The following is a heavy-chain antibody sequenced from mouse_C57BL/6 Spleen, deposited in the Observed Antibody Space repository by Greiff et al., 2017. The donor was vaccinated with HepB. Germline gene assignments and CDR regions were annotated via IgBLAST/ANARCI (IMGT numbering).Heavy chain of an antibody. J-gene: IGHJ3*01. Sequence: QVQLQQPGAELVKPGASVKMSCKASGYTFTSYWMHWVKQRPGQGLEWIGRIHPSDSDTNYNQKFKGKATLTVDKSSSTAYMQLSSLTSEDSAVYYCANDGYYVGGFAYWGQGTLVTVSA. CDR3: ANDGYYVGGFAY. V-gene: IGHV1-74*01. CDR1: GYTFTSYW. D-gene: IGHD2-3*01. CDR2: IHPSDSDT.